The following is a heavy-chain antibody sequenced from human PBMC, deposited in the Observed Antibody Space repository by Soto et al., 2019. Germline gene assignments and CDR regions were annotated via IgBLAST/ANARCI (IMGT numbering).Heavy chain of an antibody. V-gene: IGHV4-4*07. CDR1: GGSINSYY. J-gene: IGHJ6*02. CDR3: ARCGLDYGMDV. Sequence: SETLSLTCTVSGGSINSYYWCWIRQPAGKGLEWIGRFYPSGKTNYNPSLKSRLTMSADTSRNQFSRNLTSVTAADTAVYYCARCGLDYGMDVWGQGTTVTVSS. CDR2: FYPSGKT. D-gene: IGHD3-16*01.